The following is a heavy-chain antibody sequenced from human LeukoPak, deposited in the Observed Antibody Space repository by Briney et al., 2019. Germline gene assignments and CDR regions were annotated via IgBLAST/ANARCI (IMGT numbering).Heavy chain of an antibody. J-gene: IGHJ4*02. Sequence: SETLSLTCTVSGDSIGSGNYYWGWIRQPPGKGLEWIGTIYYSGSTYYNPSLKSRVSISVDMSKNQFSLKLSSVTAADTAVYYCARTVAAALHYFDYWGQGTLVTVSS. V-gene: IGHV4-39*01. CDR3: ARTVAAALHYFDY. D-gene: IGHD6-13*01. CDR1: GDSIGSGNYY. CDR2: IYYSGST.